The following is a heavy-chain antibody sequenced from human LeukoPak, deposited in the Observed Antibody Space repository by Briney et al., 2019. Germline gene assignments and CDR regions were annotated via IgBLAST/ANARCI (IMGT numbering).Heavy chain of an antibody. CDR1: GFTFSSYW. D-gene: IGHD3-10*01. CDR3: ARGAYYYNSGDAFDV. J-gene: IGHJ3*01. CDR2: IKQDGSEK. V-gene: IGHV3-7*01. Sequence: GGSLRLSCAASGFTFSSYWMSWVRQAPGKGLEWVANIKQDGSEKYYVDSVKGRFTISRDNARNSLYLQMNSLRVEDTAVYYCARGAYYYNSGDAFDVWGQGTMVTVSS.